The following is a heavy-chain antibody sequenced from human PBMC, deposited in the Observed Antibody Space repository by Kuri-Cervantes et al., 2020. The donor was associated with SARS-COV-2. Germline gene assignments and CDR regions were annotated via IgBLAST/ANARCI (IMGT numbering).Heavy chain of an antibody. Sequence: GGSLRLSCAASGFTFSSYWMTRVRQAPGKGLDWVANVRQDGRDKYYGDSVKGRFTISRDNTKNSLYLQMDSLTAEDTAVYYCARYCTSISCEGAIDFWGQGTLVTVSS. CDR3: ARYCTSISCEGAIDF. V-gene: IGHV3-7*03. CDR2: VRQDGRDK. D-gene: IGHD2-2*01. CDR1: GFTFSSYW. J-gene: IGHJ4*02.